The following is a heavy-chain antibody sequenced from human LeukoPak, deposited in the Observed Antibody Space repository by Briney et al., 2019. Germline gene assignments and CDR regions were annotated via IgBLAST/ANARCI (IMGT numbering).Heavy chain of an antibody. CDR2: IYYSGST. V-gene: IGHV4-39*07. Sequence: SETLSLTCTVSGGSISSGSYYWGWIRQPPGKGLEWIGSIYYSGSTYYNPSLKSRVTISVDTSKNQFSLKLSSVTAADTAVYYCARTREVFHPFDYWGQGTLVTVSS. CDR3: ARTREVFHPFDY. J-gene: IGHJ4*02. CDR1: GGSISSGSYY. D-gene: IGHD5-24*01.